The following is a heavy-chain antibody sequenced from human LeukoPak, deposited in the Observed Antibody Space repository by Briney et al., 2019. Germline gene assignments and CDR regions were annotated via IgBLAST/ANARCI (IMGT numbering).Heavy chain of an antibody. CDR3: ARFHRYCSGGSCYSPFDP. D-gene: IGHD2-15*01. CDR2: INHSGST. Sequence: PSETLSLTCAVYGGSFSGYYWSWIRQPPGKGLEWIGEINHSGSTNYNPSLKSRVTISVDTSKNQFSLKLSSVTAADTAVYYCARFHRYCSGGSCYSPFDPWGQGTLVTVSS. CDR1: GGSFSGYY. J-gene: IGHJ5*02. V-gene: IGHV4-34*01.